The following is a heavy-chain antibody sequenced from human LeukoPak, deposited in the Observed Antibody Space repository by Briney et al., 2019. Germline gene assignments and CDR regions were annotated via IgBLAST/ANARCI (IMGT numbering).Heavy chain of an antibody. V-gene: IGHV4-59*01. CDR3: ARGMYYYDRSGYSSWYFDL. CDR2: IYYSGST. CDR1: GGSISTYY. J-gene: IGHJ2*01. Sequence: SETLSLTCTVPGGSISTYYWTWIRQPPGKGLEWIGYIYYSGSTKYNPSLKSRVTISVDTSKNQFSLKLSSVTAADTAVYYCARGMYYYDRSGYSSWYFDLWGRGTLATVSS. D-gene: IGHD3-22*01.